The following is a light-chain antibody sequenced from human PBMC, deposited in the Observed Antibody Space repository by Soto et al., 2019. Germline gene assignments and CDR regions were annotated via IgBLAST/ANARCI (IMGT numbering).Light chain of an antibody. CDR3: QQYGSAPWT. J-gene: IGKJ1*01. V-gene: IGKV3-20*01. CDR1: QSFNSRH. Sequence: EIVLAQSPGTLSLSPGDRATLSCRASQSFNSRHLAWFQQRPGQAPRLLLYATSSRAADIPARFSGSGSGTDFTLKIRRLEREDLAVYDCQQYGSAPWTVGQRTKV. CDR2: ATS.